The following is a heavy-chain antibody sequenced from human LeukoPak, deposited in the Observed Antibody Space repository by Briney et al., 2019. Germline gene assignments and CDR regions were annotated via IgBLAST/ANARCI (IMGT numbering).Heavy chain of an antibody. D-gene: IGHD3-9*01. Sequence: HPGGSLRLSCAASGFTFSSYAMSWVRQAPGKGLEWVSAIRGGDGSSYYTDSVKGRFTISGDNSKNTLYLQMNSLRAEDTAVYYCAKADGDFDWLLLSTYYYYYGMDVWGQGTTVTVSS. V-gene: IGHV3-23*01. J-gene: IGHJ6*02. CDR1: GFTFSSYA. CDR3: AKADGDFDWLLLSTYYYYYGMDV. CDR2: IRGGDGSS.